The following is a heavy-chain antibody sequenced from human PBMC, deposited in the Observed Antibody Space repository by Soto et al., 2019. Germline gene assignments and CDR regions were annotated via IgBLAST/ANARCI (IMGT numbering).Heavy chain of an antibody. D-gene: IGHD1-1*01. Sequence: ASVKVSCKASGYTFSDYYIHWVRQAPGQRLEWMGWINPNSGGTKYAPKFQGGVTMTRDTSITTAYMELSRLRSGDTAVYYCAREPATAKPEGVDFWGQGTLVTVSS. CDR1: GYTFSDYY. CDR2: INPNSGGT. CDR3: AREPATAKPEGVDF. J-gene: IGHJ4*02. V-gene: IGHV1-2*02.